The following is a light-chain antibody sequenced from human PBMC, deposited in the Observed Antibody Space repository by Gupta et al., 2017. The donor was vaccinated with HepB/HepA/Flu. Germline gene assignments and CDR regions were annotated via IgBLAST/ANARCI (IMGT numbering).Light chain of an antibody. V-gene: IGKV3-20*01. J-gene: IGKJ4*01. CDR2: GAS. Sequence: DIVLTQSPGTLSLSPGEGATLSCRTSQSVSSNYLAWYQQKPGQAPRLLIYGASSRATGIPDRFSGSGSGTDFTLTISRLEPEDFAVYYCQQFGTSPPALTFGGGAKVEIK. CDR3: QQFGTSPPALT. CDR1: QSVSSNY.